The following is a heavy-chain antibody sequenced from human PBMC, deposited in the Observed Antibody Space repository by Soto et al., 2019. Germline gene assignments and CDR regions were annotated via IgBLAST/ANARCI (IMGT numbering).Heavy chain of an antibody. Sequence: SETLSLTCTVSGGSISSSSYYWGWIRQPPGKGLEWIGSIYYSGSTYYNPSLKSRVTISVDTSKNQFSLKLSSVTAADTAVYYCASTRKDYYDSSGYARFSGTYYYGMDVWGQGTTVTVSS. D-gene: IGHD3-22*01. J-gene: IGHJ6*02. CDR1: GGSISSSSYY. CDR3: ASTRKDYYDSSGYARFSGTYYYGMDV. V-gene: IGHV4-39*01. CDR2: IYYSGST.